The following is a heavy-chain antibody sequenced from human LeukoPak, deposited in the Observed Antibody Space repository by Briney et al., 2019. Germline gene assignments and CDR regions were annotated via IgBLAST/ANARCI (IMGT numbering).Heavy chain of an antibody. CDR2: INSDGRSP. CDR1: GLTFSSYW. J-gene: IGHJ4*02. V-gene: IGHV3-74*01. Sequence: PGGSLRLSCAASGLTFSSYWMHWVRQGPGKGLVWVSGINSDGRSPSYADSVKGRFTISRDNAENTLYLQMKSLRAEDTAVYYCVRRYCSGGSCYFDYWGQGILVTVSS. CDR3: VRRYCSGGSCYFDY. D-gene: IGHD2-15*01.